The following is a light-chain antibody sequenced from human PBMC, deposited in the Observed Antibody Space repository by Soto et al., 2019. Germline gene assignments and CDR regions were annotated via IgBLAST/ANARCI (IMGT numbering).Light chain of an antibody. V-gene: IGKV3-11*01. CDR3: QQRSNWPYLT. CDR2: DAS. CDR1: QSVNGY. J-gene: IGKJ4*01. Sequence: EIVLTQSPDTLSLSPGERATLSCRASQSVNGYLGWYQQKPGQAPRLLIYDASNRAYGVPARFRGSGSGTNFTLTIASLEPDDFAVYYCQQRSNWPYLTFGGGTRV.